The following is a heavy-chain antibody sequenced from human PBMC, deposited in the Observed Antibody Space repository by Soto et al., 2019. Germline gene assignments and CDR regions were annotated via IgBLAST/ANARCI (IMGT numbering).Heavy chain of an antibody. Sequence: GGSLRLSCAASGFTFSIYTMGWVRQAPGKGLEWFSAISPDGGVTYYADSVKGRFTVSRDNSKNTLYLQMNSLRADDTAVYYCAKGSASVRPYFFDYWGQGTLVTVSS. D-gene: IGHD6-6*01. V-gene: IGHV3-23*01. J-gene: IGHJ4*02. CDR2: ISPDGGVT. CDR1: GFTFSIYT. CDR3: AKGSASVRPYFFDY.